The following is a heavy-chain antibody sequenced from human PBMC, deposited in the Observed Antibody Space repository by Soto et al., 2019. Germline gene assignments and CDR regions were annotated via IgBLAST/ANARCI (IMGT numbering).Heavy chain of an antibody. CDR2: IKGDGRSL. CDR3: ARGLKNYYGVDV. CDR1: GFTFTTYW. J-gene: IGHJ6*02. Sequence: EVKVVESGGGLVQPGGSLRLSCAASGFTFTTYWMHWVRQVPGKGLVWVSRIKGDGRSLSYAASVKGRFPISRAKVENTAYLQMGSLRADDTAVYYCARGLKNYYGVDVRGHGTTVTVSS. V-gene: IGHV3-74*01.